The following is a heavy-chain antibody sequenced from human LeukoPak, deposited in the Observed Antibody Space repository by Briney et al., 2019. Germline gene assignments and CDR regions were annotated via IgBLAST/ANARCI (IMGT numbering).Heavy chain of an antibody. Sequence: SGTLSLTCTVSGGSISSHFWTWIRQPAGKGLEWIGRIYASGSTNYNPSLKSRVTLSVDTSKNQFSLKLNSVIAADTAVYYCAREGPIVGANTIDYWGQGTLVTVSS. CDR1: GGSISSHF. CDR2: IYASGST. CDR3: AREGPIVGANTIDY. D-gene: IGHD1-26*01. J-gene: IGHJ4*02. V-gene: IGHV4-4*07.